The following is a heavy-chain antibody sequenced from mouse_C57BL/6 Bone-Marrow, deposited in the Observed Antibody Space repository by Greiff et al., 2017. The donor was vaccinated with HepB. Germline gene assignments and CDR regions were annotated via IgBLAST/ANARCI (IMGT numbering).Heavy chain of an antibody. CDR1: GYTFTSYW. Sequence: QVQLQQPGAELVKPGASVKLSCKASGYTFTSYWMHWVKQRPGQGLEWIGMIHPNSGSTNYNEKFKSKATLTVDKSSSTAYMQLSSLTSEDSAVYYCERYYYGLGDYWGQGTSVTVSS. V-gene: IGHV1-64*01. CDR3: ERYYYGLGDY. D-gene: IGHD1-1*01. CDR2: IHPNSGST. J-gene: IGHJ4*01.